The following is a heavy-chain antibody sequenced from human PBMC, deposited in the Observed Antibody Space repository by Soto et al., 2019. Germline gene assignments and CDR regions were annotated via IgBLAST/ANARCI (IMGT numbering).Heavy chain of an antibody. CDR3: ASHYCSSTSCSIPAGYYYGMDV. V-gene: IGHV1-69*06. CDR1: GGTFSSYA. D-gene: IGHD2-2*01. J-gene: IGHJ6*02. Sequence: QVQLVQSGAEVKKPGSSVKVSCKASGGTFSSYAISWVRQAPGQGLEWMGGIIPIFGTANYAQKFQGRVTITADKSTSTAYMELSSLRSEDTAVYYCASHYCSSTSCSIPAGYYYGMDVWGQGTTVTVSS. CDR2: IIPIFGTA.